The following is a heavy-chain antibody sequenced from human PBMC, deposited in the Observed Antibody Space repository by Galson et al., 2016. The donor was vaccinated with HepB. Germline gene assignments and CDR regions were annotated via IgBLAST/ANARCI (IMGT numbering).Heavy chain of an antibody. J-gene: IGHJ6*03. CDR1: GFSVSNNY. Sequence: SLRLSCAPSGFSVSNNYMNWVRQAPGKGLEWVSVIYSGDYTYYADSVKGRFTISRDISKNMLYLQMNRLRAEDTAVYYCARDLVVTRNYYYYHYMDVWGKGTTVTVSS. V-gene: IGHV3-53*01. CDR3: ARDLVVTRNYYYYHYMDV. D-gene: IGHD3-22*01. CDR2: IYSGDYT.